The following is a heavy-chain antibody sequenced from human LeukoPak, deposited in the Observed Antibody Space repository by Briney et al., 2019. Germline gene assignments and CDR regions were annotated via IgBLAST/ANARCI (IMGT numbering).Heavy chain of an antibody. V-gene: IGHV3-21*01. J-gene: IGHJ4*02. CDR1: GFTFSSYT. CDR2: IAGGSTYI. Sequence: GRSLRLSRAASGFTFSSYTMNWVPQAPGKGLEWVSSIAGGSTYIYYADSLKGRFTISRDNAKNSLYLQMNSLRAEDTAVYYCARVIGQYSSSWPFDYWGQGTLVTVSS. D-gene: IGHD6-13*01. CDR3: ARVIGQYSSSWPFDY.